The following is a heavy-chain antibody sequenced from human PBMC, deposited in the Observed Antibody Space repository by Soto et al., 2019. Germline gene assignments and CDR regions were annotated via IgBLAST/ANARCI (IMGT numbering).Heavy chain of an antibody. CDR3: AKTANNYYHYYDMDV. CDR1: GLTFSSYA. V-gene: IGHV3-23*01. Sequence: EVQLLESGGGLVQPGGSLRLSCAASGLTFSSYAMSWVRQAPGKGLEWVSAISGSGGSIYYADSVKGRFTISRDNSKNTLYLQMNSLRAEDTAVYYCAKTANNYYHYYDMDVWGQGTTVTVSS. J-gene: IGHJ6*02. CDR2: ISGSGGSI.